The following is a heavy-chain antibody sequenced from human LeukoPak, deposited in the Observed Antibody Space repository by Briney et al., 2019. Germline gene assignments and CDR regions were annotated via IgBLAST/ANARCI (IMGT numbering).Heavy chain of an antibody. CDR2: ISSSSSYI. D-gene: IGHD6-19*01. Sequence: GGSLRLSCAASGFTFSSYSMNWVRQAPGKGLEWVSSISSSSSYIYYADSVKGRFTISRDNAKNSLYLQMNSLRAEDTAVYYCARGMYSSGWYGSFDYWGQGTLVTVSS. CDR1: GFTFSSYS. V-gene: IGHV3-21*04. CDR3: ARGMYSSGWYGSFDY. J-gene: IGHJ4*02.